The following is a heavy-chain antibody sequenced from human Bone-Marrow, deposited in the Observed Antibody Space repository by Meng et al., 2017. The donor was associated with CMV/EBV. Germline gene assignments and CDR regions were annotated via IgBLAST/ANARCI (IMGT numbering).Heavy chain of an antibody. D-gene: IGHD6-13*01. CDR2: ISSSSSYI. CDR3: ARDRAWQQLVPKWFDP. Sequence: GGSPRLSCAASGFTFSSYSMNWVRQAPGKGLEWVSSISSSSSYIYYADSVKGRFTISRDNAKNSLYLQMNSLRAEDTAVYYCARDRAWQQLVPKWFDPWGQGTLVTVSS. CDR1: GFTFSSYS. J-gene: IGHJ5*02. V-gene: IGHV3-21*01.